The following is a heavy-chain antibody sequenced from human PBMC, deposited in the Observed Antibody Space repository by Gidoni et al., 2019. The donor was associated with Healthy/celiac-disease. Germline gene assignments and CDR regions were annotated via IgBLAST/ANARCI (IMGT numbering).Heavy chain of an antibody. D-gene: IGHD1-26*01. Sequence: QVQLQESGPGLVTPSQTMSLTCTVSGGSISSGGYYWSWIRQPPGKGLEWIGYIYYSGSTYSSPSLKSRVTISVDTSKNQFSLKLSSVTAADTAVYYCARDPLGVGATPTFFDYWGQGTLVTVSS. CDR2: IYYSGST. J-gene: IGHJ4*02. V-gene: IGHV4-31*03. CDR3: ARDPLGVGATPTFFDY. CDR1: GGSISSGGYY.